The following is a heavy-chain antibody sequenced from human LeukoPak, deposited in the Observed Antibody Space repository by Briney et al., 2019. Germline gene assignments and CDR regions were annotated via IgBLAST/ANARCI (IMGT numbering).Heavy chain of an antibody. CDR3: ARDPGRFLEWLFKFDY. CDR2: IYYSGST. J-gene: IGHJ4*02. V-gene: IGHV4-39*07. D-gene: IGHD3-3*01. CDR1: GGSIGSSSYY. Sequence: KPSETLSLTCTVSGGSIGSSSYYWGWIRQPPGKGLEWIGSIYYSGSTYYNPSLKSRVTISVDTSKNQFSLKLSSVTAADTAVYYCARDPGRFLEWLFKFDYWGQGTLVTVSS.